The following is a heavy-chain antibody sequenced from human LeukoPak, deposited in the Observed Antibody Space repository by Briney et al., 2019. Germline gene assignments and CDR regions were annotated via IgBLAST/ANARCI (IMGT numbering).Heavy chain of an antibody. V-gene: IGHV3-9*01. Sequence: GGSLRLSCAASGFTFSSYAMSWVRQAPGKGLEWVSGISWNSGSIGYADSVKGRFTISRDNAKNSLYLQMNSLRAEDTALYYCAKGVDDYGDYGYFDYWGQGTLVTVSS. CDR2: ISWNSGSI. CDR3: AKGVDDYGDYGYFDY. D-gene: IGHD4-17*01. J-gene: IGHJ4*02. CDR1: GFTFSSYA.